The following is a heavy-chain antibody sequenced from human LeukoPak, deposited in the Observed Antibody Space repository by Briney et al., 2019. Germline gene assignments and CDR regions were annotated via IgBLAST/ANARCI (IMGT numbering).Heavy chain of an antibody. V-gene: IGHV4-39*02. CDR3: ARDSGSYSFDC. Sequence: PGGSLRLSCAASGLSVSSKYMSWVRQPPGKGLEWIGSIFYSGSSYYNPSLKSRVTISVDTSKNRFSLKLTSVTAADTAVYYCARDSGSYSFDCWGQGTLVTVSS. J-gene: IGHJ4*02. CDR1: GLSVSSKY. D-gene: IGHD1-26*01. CDR2: IFYSGSS.